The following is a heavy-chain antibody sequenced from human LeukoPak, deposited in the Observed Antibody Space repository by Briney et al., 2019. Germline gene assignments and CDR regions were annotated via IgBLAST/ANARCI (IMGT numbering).Heavy chain of an antibody. J-gene: IGHJ4*02. CDR3: ARVFVVVVAATHSGEYFDY. CDR1: GYTFTGYY. V-gene: IGHV1-2*02. D-gene: IGHD2-15*01. CDR2: INPNSGGT. Sequence: ASVKVSCKASGYTFTGYYMHWVRQAPGQGLEWMGWINPNSGGTNYEQKFQGRVTMTRDTSISTAYMELSRLRSDDTAVYYCARVFVVVVAATHSGEYFDYWGQGTLVTVSS.